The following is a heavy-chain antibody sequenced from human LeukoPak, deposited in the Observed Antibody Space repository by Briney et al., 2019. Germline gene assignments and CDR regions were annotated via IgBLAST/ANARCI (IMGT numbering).Heavy chain of an antibody. CDR1: GFTFSSYV. D-gene: IGHD3-16*02. Sequence: GRSLRLSCAASGFTFSSYVMHWVRQAPGKGLEWGAIISYDGSNEYYADSVKGRFTISRDNSKNTLYLQMNSLRAEDTAVYYCARVGEYYDYVWGSYRQNWFDPWGQGTLVTVSS. V-gene: IGHV3-30*14. J-gene: IGHJ5*02. CDR2: ISYDGSNE. CDR3: ARVGEYYDYVWGSYRQNWFDP.